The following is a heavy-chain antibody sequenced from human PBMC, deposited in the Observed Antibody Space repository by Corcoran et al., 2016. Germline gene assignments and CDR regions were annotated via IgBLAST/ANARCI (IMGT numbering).Heavy chain of an antibody. CDR1: GFTFSSYG. CDR3: AKSDIGVVPAQTHYYYGMDV. J-gene: IGHJ6*02. D-gene: IGHD2-2*01. Sequence: QVQLVESGGGVVQPGRSLRLSCAASGFTFSSYGMHWVRQAPGKGLEWVAVISYDGSNKYYADSVKGRFNISRDNSKNTLYLQMNSLRAEETAVYYCAKSDIGVVPAQTHYYYGMDVWGQGTTVTVSS. V-gene: IGHV3-30*18. CDR2: ISYDGSNK.